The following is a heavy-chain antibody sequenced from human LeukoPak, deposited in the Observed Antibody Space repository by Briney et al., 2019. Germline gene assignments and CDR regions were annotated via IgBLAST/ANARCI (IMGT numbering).Heavy chain of an antibody. CDR1: GFSFSNYW. V-gene: IGHV3-74*01. CDR3: AKEYCSGGSCYDDPFDY. D-gene: IGHD2-15*01. CDR2: INSDGSST. Sequence: GGSLRLSCAASGFSFSNYWMHWVRQAPGKGLVWVSRINSDGSSTTYADSVKGRFTISRDNAKNTLYLQMNSLRAEDTAVYYCAKEYCSGGSCYDDPFDYWGQGTLVTVSS. J-gene: IGHJ4*02.